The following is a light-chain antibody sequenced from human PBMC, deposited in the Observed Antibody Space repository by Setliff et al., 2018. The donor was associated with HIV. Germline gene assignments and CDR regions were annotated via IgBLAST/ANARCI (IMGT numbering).Light chain of an antibody. J-gene: IGLJ1*01. Sequence: QSVLTQPASVSGSPGQSITISCRGTSSDVGGYNHVSWYQQHPGKAPKLMIYDVSNRPSGVSNRFSGSKSGNTASLTISGLQAEDEADYFCSSYTSSSPYVFGSGTKGTVL. CDR2: DVS. CDR3: SSYTSSSPYV. CDR1: SSDVGGYNH. V-gene: IGLV2-14*03.